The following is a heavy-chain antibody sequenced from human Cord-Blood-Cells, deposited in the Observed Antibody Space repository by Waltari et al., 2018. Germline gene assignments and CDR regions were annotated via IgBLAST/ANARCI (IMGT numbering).Heavy chain of an antibody. V-gene: IGHV3-33*01. CDR3: ASGPDYGDYIGY. CDR2: IWYDESNK. D-gene: IGHD4-17*01. CDR1: GFTFSSYG. J-gene: IGHJ4*02. Sequence: QVQLAESGGGVVQPGRSLRLSCAASGFTFSSYGMHWVRQAPGKGLEWVAVIWYDESNKYYADSGKGRFTISRDNSKNTLYLQMNSLRAEDTAVYYCASGPDYGDYIGYWGQGTLVTVSS.